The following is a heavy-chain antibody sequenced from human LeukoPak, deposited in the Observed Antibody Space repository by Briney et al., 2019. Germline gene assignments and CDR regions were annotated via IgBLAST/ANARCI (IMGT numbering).Heavy chain of an antibody. CDR1: GGSINNYY. J-gene: IGHJ4*02. CDR2: IYYSGST. CDR3: ARQTAKNVDTARFDY. Sequence: SETLSLTCTISGGSINNYYWSWIRQPPGKGLEWIGYIYYSGSTNYNPSLNSRVNISLDTSKNQFSLRLSSVTAADTAVYYCARQTAKNVDTARFDYWGQGTLVTVSS. D-gene: IGHD5-18*01. V-gene: IGHV4-59*08.